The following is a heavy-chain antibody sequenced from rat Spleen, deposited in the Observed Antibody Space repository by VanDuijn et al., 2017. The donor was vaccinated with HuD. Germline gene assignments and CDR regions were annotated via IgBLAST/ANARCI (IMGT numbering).Heavy chain of an antibody. CDR2: ISFDGSNT. J-gene: IGHJ2*01. V-gene: IGHV5-29*01. CDR3: ARGHTMGMDYFDY. Sequence: EVQLVESDGDLVQPGRSLKLSCVGSGFTFSDYYMAWVRQAPTKGLEWVATISFDGSNTYYRDAVKGRFIISRDNAKSTLYLQMNSLRSEDTATYYCARGHTMGMDYFDYWGQGVMVTVSS. CDR1: GFTFSDYY. D-gene: IGHD1-7*01.